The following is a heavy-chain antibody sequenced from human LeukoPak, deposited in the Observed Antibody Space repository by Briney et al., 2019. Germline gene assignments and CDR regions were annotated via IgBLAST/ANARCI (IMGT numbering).Heavy chain of an antibody. V-gene: IGHV4-34*01. Sequence: SETLSLTCAVYGGSFSGYYWSWIRQPPGKGLEWIGEINHSGSANYNPSLKGRVTISVDTSKNQFSLKLSSVTAADTAVYYCARVPYCSSTSCYPCYFDYWGQGTLVTVSS. J-gene: IGHJ4*02. CDR1: GGSFSGYY. D-gene: IGHD2-2*01. CDR3: ARVPYCSSTSCYPCYFDY. CDR2: INHSGSA.